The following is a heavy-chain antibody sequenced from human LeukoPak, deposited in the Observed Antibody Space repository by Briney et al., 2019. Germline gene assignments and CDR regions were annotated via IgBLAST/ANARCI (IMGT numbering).Heavy chain of an antibody. V-gene: IGHV1-2*02. J-gene: IGHJ6*02. CDR1: GYTFTGYY. Sequence: ASVKVSCKASGYTFTGYYMHWVRQAPGQGLEWMGWINPNSGGTNYAQKFQGRVTMTRNTSISTAYMELSSLRSEDTAVYYCARGGTSYGPYYYYYYGMDVWGQGTTVTVSS. D-gene: IGHD1-1*01. CDR3: ARGGTSYGPYYYYYYGMDV. CDR2: INPNSGGT.